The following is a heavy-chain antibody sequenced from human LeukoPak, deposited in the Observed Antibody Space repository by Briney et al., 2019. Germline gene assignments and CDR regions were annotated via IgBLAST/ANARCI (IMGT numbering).Heavy chain of an antibody. D-gene: IGHD1-26*01. Sequence: GGSLRLSCAASGFAFDDYAMHWVRQAPGKGLEWVSGISWNSGSIGYADSVKGRFTISRDNAKNSLYLQMNSLRAEDTALYYCAKDMVMGATLEKGSIDYWGQGTLVTVSS. CDR1: GFAFDDYA. CDR3: AKDMVMGATLEKGSIDY. J-gene: IGHJ4*02. V-gene: IGHV3-9*01. CDR2: ISWNSGSI.